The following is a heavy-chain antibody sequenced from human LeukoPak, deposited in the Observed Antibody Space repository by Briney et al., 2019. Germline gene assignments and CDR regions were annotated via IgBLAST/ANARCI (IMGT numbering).Heavy chain of an antibody. D-gene: IGHD3-22*01. CDR2: IIPIFGTA. CDR3: ARDYYYDSSRRYFDL. Sequence: GSSVKVSCKASGGTFSSYAISWVRQAPGQGLEWMGGIIPIFGTANYAQKFQGRVTITADESTSTAYVELSSLRSEDTAVYYCARDYYYDSSRRYFDLWGRGTLVTVSS. J-gene: IGHJ2*01. V-gene: IGHV1-69*01. CDR1: GGTFSSYA.